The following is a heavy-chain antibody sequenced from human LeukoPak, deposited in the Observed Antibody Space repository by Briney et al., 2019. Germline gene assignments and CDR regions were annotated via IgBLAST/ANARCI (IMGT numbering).Heavy chain of an antibody. V-gene: IGHV3-43D*03. Sequence: GGSLRLSCAASGFTFDDYSMHWVRQAPGKGLEWVSLISWEGGSTYYADYVNGRFTISRDNSNNSLYLQLNSLRAEDTALYYCAKAMGVGYSSSWRTXYXDXWXXXTLVTVS. CDR2: ISWEGGST. CDR1: GFTFDDYS. CDR3: AKAMGVGYSSSWRTXYXDX. J-gene: IGHJ4*01. D-gene: IGHD6-13*01.